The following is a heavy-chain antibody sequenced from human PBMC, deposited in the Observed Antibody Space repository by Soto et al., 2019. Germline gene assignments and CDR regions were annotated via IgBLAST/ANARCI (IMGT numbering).Heavy chain of an antibody. Sequence: KPSETLSLTCAASGYSISSGYYWGWIRQPPGKGLEWIGSIYHSGSTYYNPSLKSRVTISVDTSKNQFSLKLSSVTAADTAVYYCARYSSGWANWFDPWGQGTLVTVSS. D-gene: IGHD6-19*01. J-gene: IGHJ5*02. V-gene: IGHV4-38-2*01. CDR3: ARYSSGWANWFDP. CDR1: GYSISSGYY. CDR2: IYHSGST.